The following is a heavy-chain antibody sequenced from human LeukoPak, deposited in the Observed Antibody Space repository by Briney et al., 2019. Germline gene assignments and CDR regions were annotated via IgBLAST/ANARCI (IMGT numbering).Heavy chain of an antibody. D-gene: IGHD2/OR15-2a*01. CDR1: GYAFTNYD. V-gene: IGHV1-8*02. Sequence: ASVEVSCKTSGYAFTNYDINWVRQATGQGLEWLGWMSPGSGYTGYAQKFQGRVTMTRDISITTAYVELSSLRSEDTAVYYCARGIDAGVDYWGQGTLVTVPS. CDR2: MSPGSGYT. CDR3: ARGIDAGVDY. J-gene: IGHJ4*02.